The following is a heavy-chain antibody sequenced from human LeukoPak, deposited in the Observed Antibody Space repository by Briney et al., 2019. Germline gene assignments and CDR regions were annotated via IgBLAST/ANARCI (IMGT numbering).Heavy chain of an antibody. Sequence: ASVKVSCKASGYTFTSYYMRWVRQAPGQGLEWMGIVNPSGGSTSYAQKFQGRVTMTRDMSTSTVYMELSSLRSEDTAVYYCARPRDSGSPRGGYFDYWGQGTLVTVSS. V-gene: IGHV1-46*01. CDR2: VNPSGGST. CDR3: ARPRDSGSPRGGYFDY. CDR1: GYTFTSYY. J-gene: IGHJ4*02. D-gene: IGHD1-26*01.